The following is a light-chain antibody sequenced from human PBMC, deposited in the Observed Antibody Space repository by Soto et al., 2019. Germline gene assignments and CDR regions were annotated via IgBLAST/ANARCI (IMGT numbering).Light chain of an antibody. Sequence: SVLKQSPSVYTVERVRGSLTCYGSNMNVGDNHVSWYQHLPGTAPKLVVYANDRRPSDLPGRFSGSKSGTSAKLVITGLQTGDEAVYYCGAWDDSLFSFVFGPGNKGTVL. CDR2: AND. CDR1: NMNVGDNH. V-gene: IGLV1-51*01. CDR3: GAWDDSLFSFV. J-gene: IGLJ1*01.